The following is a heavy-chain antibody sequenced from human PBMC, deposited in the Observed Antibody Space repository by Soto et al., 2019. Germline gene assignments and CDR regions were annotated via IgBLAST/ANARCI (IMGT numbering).Heavy chain of an antibody. Sequence: PSETLSLTCTVSGGSISSDYWSWIRQPPAKGLEWIGYIYYSGSTNYTPSLKSRVTISVDTSKNQFSLKLTAVTAADTAVYYCARDGSGYYVAHFDYWGQGTLVTVSS. D-gene: IGHD3-22*01. J-gene: IGHJ4*02. CDR1: GGSISSDY. CDR2: IYYSGST. V-gene: IGHV4-59*01. CDR3: ARDGSGYYVAHFDY.